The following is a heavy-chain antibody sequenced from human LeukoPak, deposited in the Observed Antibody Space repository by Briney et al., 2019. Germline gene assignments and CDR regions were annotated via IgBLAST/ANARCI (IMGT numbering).Heavy chain of an antibody. Sequence: GGSLRLSCAASRFTFDNYAMSWVRQAPGKWLEWVSSISSSGDITFYAHSVTGRITISRDNSKYAMYLQMNSLRADDAAVYYCAKDRPNYYESNGHYYRRDGDYWGQGTLVTVS. CDR1: RFTFDNYA. J-gene: IGHJ4*02. CDR2: ISSSGDIT. CDR3: AKDRPNYYESNGHYYRRDGDY. V-gene: IGHV3-23*01. D-gene: IGHD3-22*01.